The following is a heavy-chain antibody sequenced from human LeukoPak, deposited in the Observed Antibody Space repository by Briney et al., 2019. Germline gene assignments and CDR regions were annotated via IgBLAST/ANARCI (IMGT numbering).Heavy chain of an antibody. D-gene: IGHD6-13*01. CDR2: IYSGVST. Sequence: GGSLRLSCAASGFTVSSNYMSWVRQAPGKGLEWVSVIYSGVSTYYADSVKGRFTISRDNSKNTLYLQMNSLRAEDTAVYYCARDPVYAAAGNFDYWGQGTLVTVSS. CDR1: GFTVSSNY. J-gene: IGHJ4*02. CDR3: ARDPVYAAAGNFDY. V-gene: IGHV3-66*01.